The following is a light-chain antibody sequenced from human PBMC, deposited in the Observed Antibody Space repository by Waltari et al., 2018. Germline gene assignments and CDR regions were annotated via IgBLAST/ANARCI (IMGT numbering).Light chain of an antibody. V-gene: IGKV1-5*03. CDR2: KAS. J-gene: IGKJ4*01. CDR3: QQYNSHSPLTPLT. Sequence: DIQMTQSPSTLSASVGDRVIITCRASQSISSWLAWYQQKPGKAPKLLIYKASTLESGVPARFGGSGSGTEFTITITSLQPDDFATYYCQQYNSHSPLTPLTFGGGTKVEIK. CDR1: QSISSW.